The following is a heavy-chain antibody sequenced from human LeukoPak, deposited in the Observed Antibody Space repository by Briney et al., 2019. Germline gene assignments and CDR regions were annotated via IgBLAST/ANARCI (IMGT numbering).Heavy chain of an antibody. J-gene: IGHJ6*02. D-gene: IGHD3-10*01. CDR3: AKDISASGFGEPTYYYYGMDV. Sequence: GGSLRLSCAASGFTFDDYAMHWVRQAPGKGLEWVSGISWSCGSIGYADSVKGRFTISRDNAKNSLYLQMNSLRAEDTALYYCAKDISASGFGEPTYYYYGMDVWGQGTTVTVSS. V-gene: IGHV3-9*01. CDR1: GFTFDDYA. CDR2: ISWSCGSI.